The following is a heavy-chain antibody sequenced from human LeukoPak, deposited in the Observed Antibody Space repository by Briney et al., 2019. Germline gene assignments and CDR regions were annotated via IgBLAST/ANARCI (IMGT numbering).Heavy chain of an antibody. Sequence: SETLSLTCTVSGGSLSSYYWSWIRQPPGKGLEWIGYIYYSGSTNYNPSLKSRVTISVDTSKNQFSLKLSSVTAADTAVYYCARGLVRYSSSWYYCDYWGRGNLVTVSS. V-gene: IGHV4-59*01. J-gene: IGHJ4*02. D-gene: IGHD6-13*01. CDR1: GGSLSSYY. CDR3: ARGLVRYSSSWYYCDY. CDR2: IYYSGST.